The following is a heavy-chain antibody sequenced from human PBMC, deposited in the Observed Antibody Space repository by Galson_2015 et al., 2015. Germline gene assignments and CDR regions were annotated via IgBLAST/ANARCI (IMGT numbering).Heavy chain of an antibody. D-gene: IGHD2-8*01. Sequence: SVKVSCKASGGTFSRYTISWVRQAPGQGLEWMGGITPLFGTENYAQKFQGRVTITADKSTSTAYMELRRMTSDDAAVYYCEREMGEHIELFLVSWGQGTLVTVSS. CDR3: EREMGEHIELFLVS. J-gene: IGHJ4*02. V-gene: IGHV1-69*06. CDR2: ITPLFGTE. CDR1: GGTFSRYT.